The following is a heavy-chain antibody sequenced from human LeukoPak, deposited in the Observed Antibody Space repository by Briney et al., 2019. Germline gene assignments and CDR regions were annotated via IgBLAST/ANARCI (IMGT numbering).Heavy chain of an antibody. Sequence: GASVKVSCKASGGTFSSYAISWVRQAPGQGLEWMGGIIPIFGTANYAQKFQGRVTITADESTSTAYMELSSLRAEDTAVYYCAKVGRHYYYDSSGLFDYWGQGTLVTVSS. CDR2: IIPIFGTA. CDR3: AKVGRHYYYDSSGLFDY. J-gene: IGHJ4*02. D-gene: IGHD3-22*01. V-gene: IGHV1-69*13. CDR1: GGTFSSYA.